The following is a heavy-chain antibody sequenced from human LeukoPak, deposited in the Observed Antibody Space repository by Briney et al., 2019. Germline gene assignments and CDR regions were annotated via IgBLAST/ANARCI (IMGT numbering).Heavy chain of an antibody. CDR2: IYTSGST. D-gene: IGHD1-26*01. Sequence: SETLSLTCTVSGGSISSYYWSWIRQPAGKGLEWIGRIYTSGSTNYNPSLKSRAIMSVDTSKNQFSLKLSSVTAADTAVYYCARASGGSYYDPVTHGNWFDPWGQGTLVTVSS. CDR1: GGSISSYY. J-gene: IGHJ5*02. V-gene: IGHV4-4*07. CDR3: ARASGGSYYDPVTHGNWFDP.